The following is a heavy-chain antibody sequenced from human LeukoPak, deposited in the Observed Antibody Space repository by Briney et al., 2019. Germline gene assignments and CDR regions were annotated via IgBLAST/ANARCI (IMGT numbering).Heavy chain of an antibody. J-gene: IGHJ6*02. CDR2: INTAGDT. CDR3: ARVAPDYYGRNYHYYGMDV. CDR1: GFTFSSYD. Sequence: GGSLRLSCAASGFTFSSYDMRWVRHAIGKGLEWVSAINTAGDTYYPGSVKGRFTISRENDKNSLYLQMHSLRAGDTAVYYCARVAPDYYGRNYHYYGMDVWGQGTTVTVSS. D-gene: IGHD3-10*01. V-gene: IGHV3-13*01.